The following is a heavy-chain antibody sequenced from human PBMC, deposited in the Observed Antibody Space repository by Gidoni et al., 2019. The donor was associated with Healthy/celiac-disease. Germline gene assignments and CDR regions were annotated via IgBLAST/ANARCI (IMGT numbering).Heavy chain of an antibody. CDR1: GFTFSSYS. D-gene: IGHD7-27*01. Sequence: EVQLVESGGGLVQPGGSLGLTCAASGFTFSSYSMNWVRQAPGKGREWVSYISSSISTIYYADSVKGRFTISRDNAKNSLYLQMNSLSAEDTAVYYCARALTGFDYWGQGTLVTVSS. CDR2: ISSSISTI. CDR3: ARALTGFDY. V-gene: IGHV3-48*01. J-gene: IGHJ4*02.